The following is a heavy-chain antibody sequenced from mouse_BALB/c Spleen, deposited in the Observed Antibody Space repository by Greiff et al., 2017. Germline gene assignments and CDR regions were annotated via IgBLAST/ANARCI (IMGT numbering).Heavy chain of an antibody. CDR3: AKVGFAY. CDR2: IDPYNGGT. J-gene: IGHJ3*01. CDR1: GYAFTSYN. D-gene: IGHD1-3*01. Sequence: EVKLVESGPELVKPGASVKVSCKASGYAFTSYNMYWVKQSHGKSLEWIGYIDPYNGGTSYNQKFKGKTTLTVDKSSSTAYMHLNSLTSEDAAVCNCAKVGFAYGGQGTLVTVSA. V-gene: IGHV1S135*01.